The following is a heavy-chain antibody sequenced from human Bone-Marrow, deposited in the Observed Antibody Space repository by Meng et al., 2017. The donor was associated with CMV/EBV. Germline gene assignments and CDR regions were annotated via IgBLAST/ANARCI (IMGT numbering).Heavy chain of an antibody. V-gene: IGHV3-48*03. Sequence: GGSLRLSCAASGFTFNSYEMNWVRQAPGKGLEWVSYISSSGSTIYYADSMKGRFIISRDNAKNSLYLQMNSLRAEDTAVYYCASRTIFGVVRRYGMDVWGQGTTVTVSS. D-gene: IGHD3-3*01. CDR1: GFTFNSYE. CDR3: ASRTIFGVVRRYGMDV. CDR2: ISSSGSTI. J-gene: IGHJ6*02.